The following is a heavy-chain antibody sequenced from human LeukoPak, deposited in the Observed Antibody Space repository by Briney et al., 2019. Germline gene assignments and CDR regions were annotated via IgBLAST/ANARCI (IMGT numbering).Heavy chain of an antibody. CDR1: GFTVSSNY. CDR2: IYHSGST. CDR3: ARAKWELLDFDY. J-gene: IGHJ4*02. D-gene: IGHD1-26*01. Sequence: GSLRLPCAASGFTVSSNYMSWVRQPPGKGLEWIGEIYHSGSTNYNPSLKSRVTISVDKSKNQFSLKLSSVTAADTAVYYCARAKWELLDFDYWGQGTLVTVSS. V-gene: IGHV4-4*02.